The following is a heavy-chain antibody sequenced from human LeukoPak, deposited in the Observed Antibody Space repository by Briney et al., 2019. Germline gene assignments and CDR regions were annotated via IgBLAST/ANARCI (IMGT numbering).Heavy chain of an antibody. CDR3: AKGMSGSSPYNWFDP. CDR1: GLIFSNYA. CDR2: IGGSGVNT. V-gene: IGHV3-23*01. J-gene: IGHJ5*02. Sequence: PGGSLRLSCAASGLIFSNYAMSWVRQAPGKGLGWVSVIGGSGVNTYYADSVKGRFTISRDNSKNTLFLQMNSLRAEDTAVYYCAKGMSGSSPYNWFDPWGQGTLVTVSS. D-gene: IGHD1-26*01.